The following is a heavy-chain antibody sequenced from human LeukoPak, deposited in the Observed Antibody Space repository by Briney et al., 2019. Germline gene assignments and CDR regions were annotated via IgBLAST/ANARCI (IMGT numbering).Heavy chain of an antibody. CDR1: GFTFSSYW. D-gene: IGHD3-10*01. V-gene: IGHV3-23*01. CDR3: AKDGGSGMGFDP. Sequence: GSLRLSCAASGFTFSSYWMHWVRQAPGKGLEWVSGIRAGGGSTNFADSVRGRFTLSTDNSKNTLYLQMNSPRAEDAAIYYCAKDGGSGMGFDPWGQGTLVTVSS. J-gene: IGHJ5*02. CDR2: IRAGGGST.